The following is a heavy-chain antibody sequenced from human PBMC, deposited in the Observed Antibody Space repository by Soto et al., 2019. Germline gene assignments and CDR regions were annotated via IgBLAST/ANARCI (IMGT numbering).Heavy chain of an antibody. J-gene: IGHJ4*02. D-gene: IGHD3-22*01. CDR1: GFTFSRYS. CDR2: ISSSSSYI. CDR3: ARGYYYDSSGYYFSVY. V-gene: IGHV3-21*01. Sequence: KPGGSLRLSCAASGFTFSRYSMNWVRQAPGKGLEWVSSISSSSSYIYYADSVKGRFTISRDNAKNSLYLQMNSLRAEDTAVYYCARGYYYDSSGYYFSVYWGQGTLVTVSS.